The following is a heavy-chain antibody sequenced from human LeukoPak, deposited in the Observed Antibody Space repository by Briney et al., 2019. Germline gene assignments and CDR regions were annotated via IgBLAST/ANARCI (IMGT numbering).Heavy chain of an antibody. D-gene: IGHD3-3*01. CDR3: ARVGYDFWSGCSPSHPFDY. CDR2: IYYSGST. CDR1: GGSFSGYY. V-gene: IGHV4-34*01. Sequence: SETLSLTCAVYGGSFSGYYWSWIRQPPGKGLEWIGSIYYSGSTYYNPSLKSRVTISVDTSKNQFSLKLSSVTAADTAVYYCARVGYDFWSGCSPSHPFDYWGQGTLVTVSS. J-gene: IGHJ4*02.